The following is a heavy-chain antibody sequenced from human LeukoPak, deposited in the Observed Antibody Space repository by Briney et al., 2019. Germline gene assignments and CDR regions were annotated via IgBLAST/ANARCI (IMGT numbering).Heavy chain of an antibody. J-gene: IGHJ5*02. V-gene: IGHV1-8*03. D-gene: IGHD5-12*01. CDR1: GYTFTSYD. CDR3: AAKGNGYTGTYVFAH. Sequence: ASVKVSCKASGYTFTSYDINWVRQATGQGLEWMGWMNPNSGNTGYAQKFQGRVTITRNTSISTAYMELSSLRAEDSAVYYCAAKGNGYTGTYVFAHWGRGTLVTVSS. CDR2: MNPNSGNT.